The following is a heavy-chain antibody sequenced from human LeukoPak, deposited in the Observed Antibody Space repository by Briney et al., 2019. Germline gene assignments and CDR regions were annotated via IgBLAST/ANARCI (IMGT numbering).Heavy chain of an antibody. J-gene: IGHJ3*02. CDR3: ARVEQWLDAFDI. D-gene: IGHD6-19*01. CDR1: GYTFTGYY. Sequence: ASVKVSCKASGYTFTGYYMHWVRRAPGQGLEWMGWINPNSGGTNYAQKFQGRVTMTRDTSISTAYMELSRLRSEDTAVYYCARVEQWLDAFDIWGQGTMVTVSS. V-gene: IGHV1-2*02. CDR2: INPNSGGT.